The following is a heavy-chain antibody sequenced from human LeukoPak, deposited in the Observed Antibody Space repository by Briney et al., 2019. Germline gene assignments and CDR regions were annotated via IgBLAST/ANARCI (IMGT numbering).Heavy chain of an antibody. CDR1: GYSISSGYY. CDR2: IYHSGNT. D-gene: IGHD6-13*01. J-gene: IGHJ4*02. Sequence: SETLSLTCTVSGYSISSGYYWGWIRQPPGKGLEWIGSIYHSGNTYYNPSLKSRVTVSVDTSKNQFSLKLSSVTAADTAVYYCARDRPGGSSLDYWGQGTLVTVSS. CDR3: ARDRPGGSSLDY. V-gene: IGHV4-38-2*02.